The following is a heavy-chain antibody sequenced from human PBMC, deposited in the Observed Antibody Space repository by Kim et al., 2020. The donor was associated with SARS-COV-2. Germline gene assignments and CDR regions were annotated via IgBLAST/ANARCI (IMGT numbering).Heavy chain of an antibody. CDR3: ARGLAPHLTGSDAFDI. J-gene: IGHJ3*02. D-gene: IGHD3-9*01. Sequence: SVKGRFTISRDNSKNTLYLQMNSLRAEDTAVYYCARGLAPHLTGSDAFDIWGQGTMVTVSS. V-gene: IGHV3-30*01.